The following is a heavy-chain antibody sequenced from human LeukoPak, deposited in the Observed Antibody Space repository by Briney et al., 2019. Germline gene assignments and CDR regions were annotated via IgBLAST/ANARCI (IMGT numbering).Heavy chain of an antibody. CDR1: GGSISSYY. CDR3: ARRGYSSSSEEG. D-gene: IGHD6-6*01. Sequence: PSETLSLTCTVSGGSISSYYWSWIRQPPGKGLEWIGSIYYSGSTYYNPSLKSRVTISVDTSKNQFSLKLSSVTAADTAVYYCARRGYSSSSEEGWGQGTLVTVSS. V-gene: IGHV4-59*05. J-gene: IGHJ4*02. CDR2: IYYSGST.